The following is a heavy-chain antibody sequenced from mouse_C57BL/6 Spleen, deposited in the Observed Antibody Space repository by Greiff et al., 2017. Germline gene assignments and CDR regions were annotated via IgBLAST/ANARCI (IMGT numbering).Heavy chain of an antibody. CDR2: IDPETGGT. J-gene: IGHJ2*01. D-gene: IGHD1-2*01. V-gene: IGHV1-15*01. Sequence: QVQLQQSGAELVRPGASVTLSCKASGYTFTDYEMHWVKQTPVHGLEWIGAIDPETGGTAYNQKFKGKAILTADKSSSTAYMELRSLTSEDSAVYYCTRSGTTAPLDWGQGTTLTVSS. CDR1: GYTFTDYE. CDR3: TRSGTTAPLD.